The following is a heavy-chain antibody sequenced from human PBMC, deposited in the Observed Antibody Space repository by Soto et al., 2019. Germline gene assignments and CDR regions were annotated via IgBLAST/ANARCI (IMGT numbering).Heavy chain of an antibody. CDR1: GYTLTELS. CDR2: MNTNSGNT. D-gene: IGHD3-3*01. Sequence: ASVKVSCKVSGYTLTELSMHWVRQAPGKGLEWMGWMNTNSGNTGYAQKLQGRVTMTTDTSTSTAYMELRSLRSDDTAVYYCARDRSSGDPGVFGVVIHTNWFDPWGHGTLVTVSS. J-gene: IGHJ5*02. V-gene: IGHV1-18*01. CDR3: ARDRSSGDPGVFGVVIHTNWFDP.